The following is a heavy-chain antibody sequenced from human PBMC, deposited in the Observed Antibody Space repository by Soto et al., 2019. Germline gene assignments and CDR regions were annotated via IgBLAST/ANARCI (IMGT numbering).Heavy chain of an antibody. CDR3: ARVHLYSSSHDYYNMDV. J-gene: IGHJ6*01. Sequence: ASVKVSCKASGYTFTSYGISWVRQAPGQGLEWMGWISAYNGNTNYAQNLQGRVTMTTDTSTSTVYMELRSLRSDDTAVYYCARVHLYSSSHDYYNMDVWGQGTTVTVSS. D-gene: IGHD6-6*01. CDR2: ISAYNGNT. CDR1: GYTFTSYG. V-gene: IGHV1-18*01.